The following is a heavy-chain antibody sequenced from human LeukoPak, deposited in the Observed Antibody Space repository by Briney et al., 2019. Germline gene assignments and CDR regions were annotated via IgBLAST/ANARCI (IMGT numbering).Heavy chain of an antibody. Sequence: SETLSLTCTVSGGSISSGDYYWSWIRQPPGKGLEWIGYIYYSGSTYYNPSLKSRVTISVDTSKNQSSLKLSSVTAADTAVYYCARDNGLFYYMDVWGKGTPVTVSS. CDR2: IYYSGST. J-gene: IGHJ6*03. CDR3: ARDNGLFYYMDV. V-gene: IGHV4-30-4*01. CDR1: GGSISSGDYY. D-gene: IGHD2-8*01.